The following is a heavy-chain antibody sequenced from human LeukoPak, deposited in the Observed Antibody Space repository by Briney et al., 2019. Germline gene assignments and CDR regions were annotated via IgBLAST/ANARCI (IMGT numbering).Heavy chain of an antibody. CDR1: GFTFSSFA. CDR3: ARDPTSLYGDYLTHFDY. CDR2: ISYDGSNK. J-gene: IGHJ4*02. D-gene: IGHD4-17*01. Sequence: GGSLRLSYAGSGFTFSSFAMHWVRQAPGKGLEWVAVISYDGSNKYYADSVKGRFTISRDNSKNTLYLQMNSLRAEDTAVYYCARDPTSLYGDYLTHFDYWGQGTLVTVSS. V-gene: IGHV3-30-3*01.